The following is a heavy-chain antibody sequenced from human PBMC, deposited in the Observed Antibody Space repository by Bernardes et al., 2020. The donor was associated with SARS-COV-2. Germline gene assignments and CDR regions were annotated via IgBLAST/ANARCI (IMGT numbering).Heavy chain of an antibody. CDR2: IYYSGST. J-gene: IGHJ6*02. V-gene: IGHV4-59*01. CDR1: GGSISSYY. Sequence: LSLTCTVSGGSISSYYWSWIRQPPGKGLEWIGYIYYSGSTNYNPSLKSRVTISVDTSKNQFSLKLSSVTAADTAVYYCARAPVVIQWPLYYYYGMDVRGQGTTVTVSS. D-gene: IGHD2-15*01. CDR3: ARAPVVIQWPLYYYYGMDV.